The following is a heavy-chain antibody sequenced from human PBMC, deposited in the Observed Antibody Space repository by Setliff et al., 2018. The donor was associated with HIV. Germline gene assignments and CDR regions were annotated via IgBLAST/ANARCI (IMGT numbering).Heavy chain of an antibody. J-gene: IGHJ4*02. CDR3: ATDRTQTGISMVRGRIVDPARYPLDD. CDR2: INVYNGDT. V-gene: IGHV1-18*01. D-gene: IGHD3-10*01. CDR1: GYPFSNFG. Sequence: ASVKVSCKASGYPFSNFGVSWVRQAPGQGLEWMAWINVYNGDTNFALKFQGRVTLTKDTSTETAYMELESLRSDDTAVYYCATDRTQTGISMVRGRIVDPARYPLDDWGQGTLVTVSS.